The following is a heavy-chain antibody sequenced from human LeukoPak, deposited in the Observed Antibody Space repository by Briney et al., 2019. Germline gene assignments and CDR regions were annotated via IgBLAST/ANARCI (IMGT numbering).Heavy chain of an antibody. V-gene: IGHV3-21*01. CDR1: GFTFRRYD. CDR2: ISSSSISI. Sequence: GGSLRLSCAASGFTFRRYDMNWVRQAPGKGLEWVSSISSSSISINYPDSARDRFTISRDNARELLYLQMHNLRSEDTAVYYCARVYDVLTGGFDYWGQGVLVTVSS. D-gene: IGHD3-9*01. J-gene: IGHJ4*02. CDR3: ARVYDVLTGGFDY.